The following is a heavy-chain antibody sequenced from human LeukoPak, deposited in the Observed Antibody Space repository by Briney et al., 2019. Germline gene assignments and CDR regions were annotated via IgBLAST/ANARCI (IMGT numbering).Heavy chain of an antibody. D-gene: IGHD3-10*01. CDR2: ISYDGSNK. CDR1: GFTFSSYG. Sequence: GGSLRLSCAASGFTFSSYGMHWVRQAPGKGLEWVAVISYDGSNKYYADSVKGRFTISRDNSKNTLYLQMNSLRAEDTAVYYCAKDSHYYGSGRYYFDYWGQGTLVTVSS. CDR3: AKDSHYYGSGRYYFDY. J-gene: IGHJ4*02. V-gene: IGHV3-30*18.